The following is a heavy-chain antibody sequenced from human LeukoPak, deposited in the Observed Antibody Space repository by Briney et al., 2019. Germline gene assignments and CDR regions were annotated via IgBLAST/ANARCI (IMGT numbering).Heavy chain of an antibody. CDR3: ARSKGSGSYYKYYYYYYYMDV. CDR2: INPSGGST. V-gene: IGHV1-46*01. Sequence: GASVKFSCKASGYTFTSYYMHWVRQAPGQGLEWMGIINPSGGSTSYAQKFQGRVTMTRDTSISTAYMELSRLRSDDTAVYYCARSKGSGSYYKYYYYYYYMDVWGKGTTVTVSS. CDR1: GYTFTSYY. J-gene: IGHJ6*03. D-gene: IGHD3-10*01.